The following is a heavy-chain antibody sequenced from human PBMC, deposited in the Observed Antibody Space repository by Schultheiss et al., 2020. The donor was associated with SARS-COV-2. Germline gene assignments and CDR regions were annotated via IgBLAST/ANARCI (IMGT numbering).Heavy chain of an antibody. Sequence: GGSLRLSCAASGFTFSSYDMHWVRQATGKGLEWVSAISGSGGSTYYADSVKGRFTISRDNSKNTLYLQMNSLRAEDTAVYYCAKELSSSWDRSFDYWGQGTLVTVSS. CDR3: AKELSSSWDRSFDY. CDR2: ISGSGGST. CDR1: GFTFSSYD. D-gene: IGHD6-13*01. V-gene: IGHV3-23*01. J-gene: IGHJ4*02.